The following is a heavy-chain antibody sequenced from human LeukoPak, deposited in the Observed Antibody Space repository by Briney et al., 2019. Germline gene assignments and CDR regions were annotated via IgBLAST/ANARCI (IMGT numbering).Heavy chain of an antibody. V-gene: IGHV4-39*01. CDR3: VSPRGFSYGYFDY. J-gene: IGHJ4*02. Sequence: PSETPSPTCPVSGGPLSSSSAFLGWVPPPPRKGLGWIGSIYYSKNTYYNPSLKSRVTISADTSKNQFSLTLGSVSATDTAVYYCVSPRGFSYGYFDYWGQGTLVTVSS. CDR1: GGPLSSSSAF. D-gene: IGHD5-18*01. CDR2: IYYSKNT.